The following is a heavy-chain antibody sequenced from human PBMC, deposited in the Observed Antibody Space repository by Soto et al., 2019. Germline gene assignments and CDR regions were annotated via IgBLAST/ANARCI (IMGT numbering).Heavy chain of an antibody. CDR2: ISRSSSTI. V-gene: IGHV3-48*01. CDR1: GFSFSSYT. Sequence: EVQVVESGGGLVRPGGSLRLSCVASGFSFSSYTMHWVRQAPGRGLEWVSDISRSSSTIDYADSVKGRFTVSRDNAKNSVYRQRTSLRAEDTVVYYCARDRESCSGDNCYETGSDYWVQGTLVTVSS. J-gene: IGHJ4*02. CDR3: ARDRESCSGDNCYETGSDY. D-gene: IGHD2-15*01.